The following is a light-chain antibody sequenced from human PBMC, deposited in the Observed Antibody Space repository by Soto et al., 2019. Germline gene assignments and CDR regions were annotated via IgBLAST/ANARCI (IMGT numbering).Light chain of an antibody. J-gene: IGKJ1*01. CDR2: AAS. CDR1: QGISKY. V-gene: IGKV1-17*03. Sequence: DIQMTQSPSAMSASVGDRVTIACRASQGISKYLAWFQQRPGKVPRRLVYAASSLQSGVPSRFSGSGSGTEFTLTISSLQPEDFGTYYCLQHTSYPWTLGQGTKVDIK. CDR3: LQHTSYPWT.